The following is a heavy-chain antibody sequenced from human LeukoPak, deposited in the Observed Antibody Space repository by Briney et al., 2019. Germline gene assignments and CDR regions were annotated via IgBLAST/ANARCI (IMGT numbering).Heavy chain of an antibody. J-gene: IGHJ4*02. CDR2: IPYDGSNK. V-gene: IGHV3-30-3*01. D-gene: IGHD3-16*01. CDR1: GFTFSSYA. CDR3: ARVGSQPY. Sequence: PGGSLRLSCVASGFTFSSYAMHWVGQAPGKGLEWEAVIPYDGSNKYYADSVKGRFTISRDNSKNTLYLQMNSLRAEDTAVYYCARVGSQPYWGQGTLVTVSS.